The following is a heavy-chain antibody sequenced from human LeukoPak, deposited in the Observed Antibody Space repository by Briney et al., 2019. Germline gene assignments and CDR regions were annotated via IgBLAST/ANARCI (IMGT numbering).Heavy chain of an antibody. V-gene: IGHV4-59*12. D-gene: IGHD5-18*01. J-gene: IGHJ4*02. CDR2: IYYSGST. CDR1: GGSISSYY. CDR3: ARGRGYSYGYVLLN. Sequence: SETLSLTCTVSGGSISSYYWSWIRQPPGKGLEWIGYIYYSGSTNYNPSLKSRVTISVDTSKNQFSLKLSSVTAADTAVYYCARGRGYSYGYVLLNWGQGTLVTVSS.